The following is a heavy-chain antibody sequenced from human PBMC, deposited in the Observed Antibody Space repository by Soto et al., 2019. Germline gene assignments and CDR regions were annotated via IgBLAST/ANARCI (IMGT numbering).Heavy chain of an antibody. D-gene: IGHD6-19*01. V-gene: IGHV3-23*01. J-gene: IGHJ1*01. CDR2: ISDSGGST. CDR3: AKRHTSGWYGSFEYFQH. Sequence: EVQLLESGGGLAQPGGSLRLSCAASGFTFSSYGMSWVRQAPGEGLEWVSAISDSGGSTYYADSVKGRFTISRDNSKKSLYLQMSSLRAEDTAVYYCAKRHTSGWYGSFEYFQHWCQGTLVIVSS. CDR1: GFTFSSYG.